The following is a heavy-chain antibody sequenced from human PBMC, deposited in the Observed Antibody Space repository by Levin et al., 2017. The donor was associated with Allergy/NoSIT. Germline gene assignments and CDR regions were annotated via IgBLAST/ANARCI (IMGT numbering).Heavy chain of an antibody. D-gene: IGHD6-19*01. V-gene: IGHV3-30*04. J-gene: IGHJ6*02. CDR2: ISYDGSTK. Sequence: GGSLRLSCAASGFTFSNYAMHWVRQAPGKGLEWVAVISYDGSTKYYADSVKGRFTISRDNSKNTLSLQMNSLRAEDTAVYYCARDIGNSSGRRGMDVCGQGTTVTVSS. CDR1: GFTFSNYA. CDR3: ARDIGNSSGRRGMDV.